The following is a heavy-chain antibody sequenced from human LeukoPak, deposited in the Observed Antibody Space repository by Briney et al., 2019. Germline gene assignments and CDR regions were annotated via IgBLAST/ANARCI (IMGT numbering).Heavy chain of an antibody. J-gene: IGHJ4*02. CDR1: GFTFSDYY. V-gene: IGHV3-11*01. CDR2: ISSSGSTI. D-gene: IGHD6-6*01. CDR3: AKAPSVAARPGYFDY. Sequence: GGSLRLSFAASGFTFSDYYMSWIRQAPGKGREWFSYISSSGSTIYYAGSVKGRFTISRDNSKNTLYLQMHSLRAEDKAVYYCAKAPSVAARPGYFDYWGQGTLVTVSS.